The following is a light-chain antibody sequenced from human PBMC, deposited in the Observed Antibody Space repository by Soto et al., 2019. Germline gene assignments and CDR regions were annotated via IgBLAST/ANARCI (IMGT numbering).Light chain of an antibody. CDR2: GAF. J-gene: IGKJ5*01. V-gene: IGKV3-20*01. Sequence: EIVLTQSPGTLSLSPGERATFSCRASQSVCSNYLAWYQQKPGQAPRLLIYGAFKRATGIPDRFSGSGSGTDFTLTISRMEPQDSAMYYCQQYVISVTFGQGTRLEIK. CDR3: QQYVISVT. CDR1: QSVCSNY.